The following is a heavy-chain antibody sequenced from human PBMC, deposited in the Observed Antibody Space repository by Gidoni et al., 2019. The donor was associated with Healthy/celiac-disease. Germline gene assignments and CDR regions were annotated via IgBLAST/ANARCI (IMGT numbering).Heavy chain of an antibody. J-gene: IGHJ3*02. CDR3: ARDGYSGSRHRGKNAFDI. CDR1: GYTFTSYY. Sequence: QVQLVQYGAEVKKPGASVTVYCKASGYTFTSYYMHWVRQAPGQGLEWMGIINPSGGSTSYAQKFQGRVTMTRDTSTSTVYRELSSLRSEDTAVYYCARDGYSGSRHRGKNAFDIWGQGTMVTVSS. CDR2: INPSGGST. V-gene: IGHV1-46*01. D-gene: IGHD1-26*01.